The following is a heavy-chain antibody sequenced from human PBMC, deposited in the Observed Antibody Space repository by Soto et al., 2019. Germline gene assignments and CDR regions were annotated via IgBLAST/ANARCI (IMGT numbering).Heavy chain of an antibody. CDR1: GFTFSMYW. Sequence: GGSLRLSCAASGFTFSMYWMHWVRQVPGKGPEWVSRINDDGISTNYADSVKGRFTISRDNAKNTLYLQMNALRVEDTGVYYCKRGTRPNSTGTRAFWGQGTLVTVSS. V-gene: IGHV3-74*01. J-gene: IGHJ4*02. CDR2: INDDGIST. D-gene: IGHD1-1*01. CDR3: KRGTRPNSTGTRAF.